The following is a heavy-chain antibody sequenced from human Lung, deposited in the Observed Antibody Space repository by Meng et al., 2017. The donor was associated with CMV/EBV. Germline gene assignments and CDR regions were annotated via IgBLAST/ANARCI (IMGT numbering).Heavy chain of an antibody. J-gene: IGHJ3*02. Sequence: GGSLRLSCAVSGFTFSYFWMSWVRQAPGKGLEWVANIKQDGSEKYYVDSVEGRFTISRDNAKNSLYLQMNSLRTEDTAVYYCARDRGAFDIWGQGTVVTVSS. CDR1: GFTFSYFW. D-gene: IGHD3-10*01. CDR3: ARDRGAFDI. V-gene: IGHV3-7*01. CDR2: IKQDGSEK.